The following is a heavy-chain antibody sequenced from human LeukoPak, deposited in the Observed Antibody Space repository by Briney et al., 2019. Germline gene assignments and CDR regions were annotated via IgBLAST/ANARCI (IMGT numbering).Heavy chain of an antibody. D-gene: IGHD5-18*01. J-gene: IGHJ4*02. V-gene: IGHV4-61*02. CDR3: AREEDPEPRRGYSYAIDY. CDR2: IYTSGST. Sequence: PSQTLSLTCTVSGGSISSGSYYWSWIRQPAGKGLEWIGRIYTSGSTNYNPSLKSRVTISVDTSKNQFSLKLSSVTAADTAVYYCAREEDPEPRRGYSYAIDYWGQGTLVTVSS. CDR1: GGSISSGSYY.